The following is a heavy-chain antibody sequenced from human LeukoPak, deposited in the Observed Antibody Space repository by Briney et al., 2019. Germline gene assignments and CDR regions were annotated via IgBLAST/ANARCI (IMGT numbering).Heavy chain of an antibody. Sequence: ASVKVSCKASGYTFTSYYMHWVRQAPGQGLEWMGIINPSGGSTSYAQKFQGRVTMTRDTSTSTVYMELSSLRSEDTAVYYCARRAAAGTLFSYFDYWGQGTLVTVSS. CDR1: GYTFTSYY. D-gene: IGHD6-13*01. CDR3: ARRAAAGTLFSYFDY. V-gene: IGHV1-46*01. CDR2: INPSGGST. J-gene: IGHJ4*02.